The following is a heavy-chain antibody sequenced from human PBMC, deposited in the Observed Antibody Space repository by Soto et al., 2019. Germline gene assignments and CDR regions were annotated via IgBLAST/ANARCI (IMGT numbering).Heavy chain of an antibody. D-gene: IGHD6-6*01. V-gene: IGHV4-34*01. CDR3: ARGRGYSSSSGSWLFDS. J-gene: IGHJ4*02. CDR1: GASISSDGYS. CDR2: INHSGST. Sequence: SETLSLTCAVSGASISSDGYSWSWIRQPPGKGLEWIGEINHSGSTNYNPSLKSRVTISLDTSKNQFSLKLSSVTAADTAVHYCARGRGYSSSSGSWLFDSWGQGTLVTVSS.